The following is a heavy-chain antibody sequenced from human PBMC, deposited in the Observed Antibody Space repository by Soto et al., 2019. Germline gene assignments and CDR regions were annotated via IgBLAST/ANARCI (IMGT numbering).Heavy chain of an antibody. CDR3: ATSTNDYGDRH. CDR2: MNPDSGNT. CDR1: GYTFTSYD. Sequence: QVHLVQSGAEVKKPGASVKVSCKASGYTFTSYDINWVRQATGQGLEWMGWMNPDSGNTGYAQKFPGRVTMTRTNSMSTAYMELSSLRSEDTAVYYCATSTNDYGDRHWGQGILVTVSS. V-gene: IGHV1-8*01. D-gene: IGHD4-17*01. J-gene: IGHJ4*02.